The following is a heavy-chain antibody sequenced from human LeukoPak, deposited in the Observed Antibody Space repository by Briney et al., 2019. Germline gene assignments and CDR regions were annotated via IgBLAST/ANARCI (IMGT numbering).Heavy chain of an antibody. J-gene: IGHJ3*02. CDR3: AGGSVADSSGCDAFDI. V-gene: IGHV4-38-2*02. CDR1: GYSISSGYY. CDR2: IYHSGST. Sequence: SETLSLTCTVSGYSISSGYYWGWIRQPPGKGLEWIGSIYHSGSTYYNPSLKSRVTISVDTSKNQFSLKLSSVTAADTAVYYCAGGSVADSSGCDAFDIWGQGTMVTVSS. D-gene: IGHD3-22*01.